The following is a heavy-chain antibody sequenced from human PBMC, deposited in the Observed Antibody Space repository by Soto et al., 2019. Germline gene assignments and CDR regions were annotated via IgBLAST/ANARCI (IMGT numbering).Heavy chain of an antibody. CDR3: ARSIYCSITICYNSTYNYDMDI. CDR1: GGSLSGYY. J-gene: IGHJ6*02. CDR2: INHSGST. Sequence: KPSWRQCHTCAVDGGSLSGYYLSWLRQPPGKGLEWIGEINHSGSTNYNPSLKSRVTISVDTSKNQFSLKLSSVTAADTAVYYCARSIYCSITICYNSTYNYDMDIFCQRNTLPISS. D-gene: IGHD2-2*02. V-gene: IGHV4-34*01.